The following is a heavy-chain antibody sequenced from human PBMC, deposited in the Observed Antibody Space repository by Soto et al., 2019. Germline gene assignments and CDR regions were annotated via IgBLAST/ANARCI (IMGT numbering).Heavy chain of an antibody. CDR2: ISYAGTNA. D-gene: IGHD3-22*01. CDR3: ARGCRIYDRSGCPVDY. V-gene: IGHV3-30-3*01. J-gene: IGHJ4*02. CDR1: GFTFSNYD. Sequence: GGSLRLSCAASGFTFSNYDLQWVRQAPGKGLEWVALISYAGTNAYHADSVKGRFTISRDNSKNTLFLQMNSPRAEDTAVYYCARGCRIYDRSGCPVDYWGQGIQVTVSS.